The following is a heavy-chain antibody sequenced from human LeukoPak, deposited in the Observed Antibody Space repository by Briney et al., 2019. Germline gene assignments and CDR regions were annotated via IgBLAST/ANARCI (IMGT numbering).Heavy chain of an antibody. J-gene: IGHJ4*02. D-gene: IGHD5-24*01. V-gene: IGHV1-2*02. CDR1: GYTFTGYY. CDR2: INPNSGGT. CDR3: ARPQRRRAGPFDY. Sequence: ASVKVSCKASGYTFTGYYMHWVRQAPGQGLEWMGWINPNSGGTNYAQKFQGRVTMTRDTSISTAYMGLSRLRSDDTAVYYCARPQRRRAGPFDYWGQGTLVTVSS.